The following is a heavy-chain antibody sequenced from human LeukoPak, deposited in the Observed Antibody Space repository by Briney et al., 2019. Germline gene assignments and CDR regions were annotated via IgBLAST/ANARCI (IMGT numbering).Heavy chain of an antibody. D-gene: IGHD1-26*01. CDR1: GGSISTYY. Sequence: PSETLSLTCTVSGGSISTYYWSWIRQPAGKGLEWIGRIYSSGSTNYTPSLKSRVTMSVDMSKNQFSLKVTSVTAADTAVYYCARVKWEIGTDAFDIWGQGTMVTVSS. V-gene: IGHV4-4*07. CDR3: ARVKWEIGTDAFDI. CDR2: IYSSGST. J-gene: IGHJ3*02.